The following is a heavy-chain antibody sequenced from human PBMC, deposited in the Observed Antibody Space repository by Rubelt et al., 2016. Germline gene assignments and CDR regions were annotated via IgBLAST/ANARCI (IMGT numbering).Heavy chain of an antibody. Sequence: PGKGLEWVSSISNSGSTIYYADSVKGRFTISRDNTKNSLFLQMDSLRAEDTAVYYCARGTSGSYWGQGSLVTVSS. J-gene: IGHJ4*02. CDR2: ISNSGSTI. D-gene: IGHD1-26*01. V-gene: IGHV3-48*03. CDR3: ARGTSGSY.